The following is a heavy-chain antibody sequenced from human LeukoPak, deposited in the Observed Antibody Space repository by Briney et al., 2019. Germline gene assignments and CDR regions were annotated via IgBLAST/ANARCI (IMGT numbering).Heavy chain of an antibody. CDR3: ARQERDWFDP. Sequence: PSGTLSLTCTVSGGSISSYYWSWIRQPPGKGLEWIGYIYYSGSTNYNPSHKSRVTISVDTSKNQFSLKLSSVTAADTAVYYCARQERDWFDPWGQGTLVTVSS. J-gene: IGHJ5*02. CDR2: IYYSGST. CDR1: GGSISSYY. V-gene: IGHV4-59*01.